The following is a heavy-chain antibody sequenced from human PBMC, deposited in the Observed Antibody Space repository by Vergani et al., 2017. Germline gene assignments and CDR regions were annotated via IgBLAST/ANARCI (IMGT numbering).Heavy chain of an antibody. J-gene: IGHJ5*02. CDR1: GGSISSSSYY. D-gene: IGHD3-10*01. CDR3: AISPASVRGVIIGGNWFDP. V-gene: IGHV4-39*07. Sequence: QLQLQESGPGLVKPSETLSLTCTVSGGSISSSSYYWGWIRQPPGKGLEWIGSIYYSGSTYYNPSLKSRVTISVDRSKNQFSLKLSSVTAADTAVYYCAISPASVRGVIIGGNWFDPWGQGTLVTVSS. CDR2: IYYSGST.